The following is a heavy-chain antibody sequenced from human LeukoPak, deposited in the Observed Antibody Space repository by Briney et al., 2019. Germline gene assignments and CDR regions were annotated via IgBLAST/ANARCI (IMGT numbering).Heavy chain of an antibody. D-gene: IGHD6-19*01. V-gene: IGHV4-4*02. CDR3: ARELSVAPYGMDV. CDR2: IYHSGST. CDR1: GFTFSTYW. J-gene: IGHJ6*02. Sequence: GSLRLSCAASGFTFSTYWMSWVRQPPGKGLEWIGEIYHSGSTNYNPSLKSRVTISVDKSKNQFSLKLSSVTAADTAVYYCARELSVAPYGMDVWGQGTTVIVSS.